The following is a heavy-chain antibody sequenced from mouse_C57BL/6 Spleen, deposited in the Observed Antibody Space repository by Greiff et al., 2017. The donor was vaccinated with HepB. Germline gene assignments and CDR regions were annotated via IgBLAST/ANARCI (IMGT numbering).Heavy chain of an antibody. Sequence: VQLQQSGPGLVAPSQSLSITCTVSGFSLTSYGVHWVRQPPGKGLEWLVVIWSDGSTTYNSALKSRLSISKDNSKSQVFLKMNSLQTDDTAMYYCASSHYDYDGAFAYWGQGTLVTVSA. D-gene: IGHD2-4*01. CDR2: IWSDGST. CDR3: ASSHYDYDGAFAY. CDR1: GFSLTSYG. V-gene: IGHV2-6*03. J-gene: IGHJ3*01.